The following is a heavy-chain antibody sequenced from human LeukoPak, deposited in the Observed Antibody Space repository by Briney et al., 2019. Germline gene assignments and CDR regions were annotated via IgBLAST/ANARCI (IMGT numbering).Heavy chain of an antibody. D-gene: IGHD3-10*01. CDR2: INPNSGGT. CDR3: ARQGMVGGVMFDY. V-gene: IGHV1-2*02. Sequence: AASVTVSFTASRYTFTVYYMHWVRQAPGQGLEWMGWINPNSGGTNYSQKFQDRVSMTRDTPISTAYMELSRLRSDDTAVYYCARQGMVGGVMFDYWGQGTLVTV. J-gene: IGHJ4*02. CDR1: RYTFTVYY.